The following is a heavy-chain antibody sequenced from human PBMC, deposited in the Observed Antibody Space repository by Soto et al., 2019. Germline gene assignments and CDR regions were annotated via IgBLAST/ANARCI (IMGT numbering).Heavy chain of an antibody. CDR2: IIPIFGTA. CDR3: ARVVPAAMENWFDP. D-gene: IGHD2-2*01. Sequence: GASVKVSCKASGGTFSSYAISWVRQAPGQGLEWMGGIIPIFGTANYAQKFQGRVTITADKSTSTAYMELSSLRSEDTAVYYCARVVPAAMENWFDPWGQGTLVTVSS. J-gene: IGHJ5*02. V-gene: IGHV1-69*06. CDR1: GGTFSSYA.